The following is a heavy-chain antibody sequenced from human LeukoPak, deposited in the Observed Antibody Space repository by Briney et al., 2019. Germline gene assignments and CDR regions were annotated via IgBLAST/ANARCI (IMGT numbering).Heavy chain of an antibody. CDR1: GYTFTSYG. D-gene: IGHD5-12*01. J-gene: IGHJ4*02. CDR2: INAYNGNT. V-gene: IGHV1-18*01. Sequence: AXVKVSCKASGYTFTSYGISRVRQAPGQGLEWMGWINAYNGNTNYAQKLQGRVTMTTDTSTSTAYMELRSLRSDDTAVYYCARDRSGYPFDYWGQGTLVTVSS. CDR3: ARDRSGYPFDY.